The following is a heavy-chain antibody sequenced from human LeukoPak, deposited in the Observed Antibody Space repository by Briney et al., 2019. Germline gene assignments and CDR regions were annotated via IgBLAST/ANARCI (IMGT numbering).Heavy chain of an antibody. D-gene: IGHD5-12*01. CDR3: ARDEWLRFNY. J-gene: IGHJ4*02. V-gene: IGHV3-7*01. CDR2: IKQDGSEK. Sequence: GGSLRLSCAASGFTFSSYAMSWVRQAPGKGLEWVANIKQDGSEKYYVDSVKGRFTISRDNAKNSLYLRMNSLRAEDTAVYYCARDEWLRFNYWGQGTLVTVSS. CDR1: GFTFSSYA.